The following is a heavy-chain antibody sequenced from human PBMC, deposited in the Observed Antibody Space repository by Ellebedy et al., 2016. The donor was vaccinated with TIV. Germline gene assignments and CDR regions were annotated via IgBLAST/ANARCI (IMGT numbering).Heavy chain of an antibody. J-gene: IGHJ4*02. D-gene: IGHD4-17*01. CDR3: ARDRSHGDSDGCFDS. CDR1: GFTFSSYS. Sequence: GGSLRLSXAASGFTFSSYSMNWVRQAPGKGLEWFAYISTSSSTIYYADSVKGRFTISRDNDKNSLLLQMSSLRAEDTAVYYCARDRSHGDSDGCFDSWGQGTLVTVSS. V-gene: IGHV3-48*01. CDR2: ISTSSSTI.